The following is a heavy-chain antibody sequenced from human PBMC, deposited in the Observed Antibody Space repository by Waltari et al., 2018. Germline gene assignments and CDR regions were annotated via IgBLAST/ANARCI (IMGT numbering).Heavy chain of an antibody. V-gene: IGHV4-39*07. D-gene: IGHD1-26*01. CDR3: ARDSTISWGGSYYRGPDY. CDR1: GGPISSSRYY. J-gene: IGHJ4*02. CDR2: IYYSGST. Sequence: QLQLQESGPGLVKPSETLALTCTVSGGPISSSRYYRGWIRQPPGTGPVRIGSIYYSGSTYYNPSLKSRVTISVDTSKNQFSLKLSSVTAADTAVYYCARDSTISWGGSYYRGPDYWGQGTLVTVSS.